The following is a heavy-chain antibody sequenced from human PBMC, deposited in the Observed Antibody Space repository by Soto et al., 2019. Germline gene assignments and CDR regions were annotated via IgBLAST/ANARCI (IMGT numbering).Heavy chain of an antibody. D-gene: IGHD2-2*01. V-gene: IGHV3-53*04. CDR2: IYSGGST. CDR1: GFTVSSNY. CDR3: ARDLGYCSSTSCLGRDAFDI. Sequence: GGSLRLSCAASGFTVSSNYMSWVRQAPGKGLEWVSVIYSGGSTYYADSVKGRFTISRHNSKNTLYLQMNSLRAEDTAVYYCARDLGYCSSTSCLGRDAFDIWGQGTMVTVSS. J-gene: IGHJ3*02.